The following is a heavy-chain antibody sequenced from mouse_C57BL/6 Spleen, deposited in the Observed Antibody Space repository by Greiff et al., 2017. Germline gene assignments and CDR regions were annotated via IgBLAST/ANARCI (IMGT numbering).Heavy chain of an antibody. CDR2: IHPSDSDT. D-gene: IGHD1-1*01. Sequence: VQLQQSGAELVKPGASVKVSCKASGYTFTSYWMHWVKQRPGQGLEWIGRIHPSDSDTNYNQKFKGKATLTVDKSSSTAYMQLSSLTSEDSAVYYCAMGRGSSSIAYWGQGTLVTVSA. CDR3: AMGRGSSSIAY. V-gene: IGHV1-74*01. J-gene: IGHJ3*01. CDR1: GYTFTSYW.